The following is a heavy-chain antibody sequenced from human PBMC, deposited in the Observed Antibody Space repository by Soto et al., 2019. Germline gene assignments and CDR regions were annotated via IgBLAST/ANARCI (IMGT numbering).Heavy chain of an antibody. CDR2: IDPSDSYT. V-gene: IGHV5-10-1*01. D-gene: IGHD3-22*01. CDR3: AREGNYYDSSGLFGFDY. Sequence: PGESLKISCKGSGYSFTSYWISWVRQMPGKGLEWMGRIDPSDSYTNYSPSFQGHVTISADKSISTAYLQRSSLKASDTAMYYCAREGNYYDSSGLFGFDYWGQGTLVTVSS. CDR1: GYSFTSYW. J-gene: IGHJ4*02.